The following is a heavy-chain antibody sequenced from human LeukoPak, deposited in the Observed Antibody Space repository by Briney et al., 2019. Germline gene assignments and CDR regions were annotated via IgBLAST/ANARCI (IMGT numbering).Heavy chain of an antibody. V-gene: IGHV5-10-1*01. Sequence: GESLKISCQGSGYSFTSYWITWVRQMPGKGLEWMGRINPSDSYTNYSPSFQGHVTISADKSINTAYLQWSSLKASDTAMYYCARAGSSGWYGVNWFDPWGQGTLVTVSS. D-gene: IGHD6-19*01. J-gene: IGHJ5*02. CDR2: INPSDSYT. CDR1: GYSFTSYW. CDR3: ARAGSSGWYGVNWFDP.